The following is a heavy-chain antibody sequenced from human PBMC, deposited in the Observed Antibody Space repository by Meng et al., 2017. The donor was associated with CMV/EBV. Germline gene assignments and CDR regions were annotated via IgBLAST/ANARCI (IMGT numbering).Heavy chain of an antibody. CDR3: AKDLEETGGTIGY. J-gene: IGHJ4*02. CDR2: ISWDGGST. CDR1: GFTFDDYA. V-gene: IGHV3-43D*03. Sequence: GESLKISCAASGFTFDDYAMHWVRQAPGKGLEWVSLISWDGGSTYYADSVKGRFTISRDNSKNSLYLQMNSLRAEDTALYYCAKDLEETGGTIGYWGQGTLVTVSS. D-gene: IGHD4-23*01.